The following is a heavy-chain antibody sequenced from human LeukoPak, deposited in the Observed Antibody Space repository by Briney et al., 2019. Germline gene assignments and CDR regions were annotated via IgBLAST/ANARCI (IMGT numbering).Heavy chain of an antibody. CDR2: LSWDGETT. Sequence: AGGSLRLSCAVSGFSFDDYTIYWDRQAPGKGLEWVSLLSWDGETTYYSDSVKGRFTISRDNGKTSLSLQMNSLTIEDTAVYYCAKDFETLSGSGALDIWGQGTTVTVSS. CDR1: GFSFDDYT. J-gene: IGHJ3*02. CDR3: AKDFETLSGSGALDI. V-gene: IGHV3-43*01. D-gene: IGHD5-12*01.